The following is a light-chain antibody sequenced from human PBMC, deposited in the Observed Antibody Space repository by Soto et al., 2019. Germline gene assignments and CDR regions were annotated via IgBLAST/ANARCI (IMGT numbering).Light chain of an antibody. CDR2: SAS. CDR1: QSVSSTH. CDR3: EQYGSAPGT. V-gene: IGKV3-20*01. Sequence: EIVLTQSPGTLSLSPGERATLSCRASQSVSSTHLAWYQQKPGQAPRLLIYSASNRATGIPDRSSGSGSGTDFTLTISRLEPEDFAVYYCEQYGSAPGTFGQGTKVES. J-gene: IGKJ1*01.